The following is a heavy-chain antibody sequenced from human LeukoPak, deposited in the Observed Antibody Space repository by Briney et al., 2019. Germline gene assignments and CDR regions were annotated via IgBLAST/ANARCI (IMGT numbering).Heavy chain of an antibody. J-gene: IGHJ4*02. Sequence: GASVKVSCKASGGTFSSYAISWVRQAPGQGLEWMGGIIPIFGTANYAQKFQGRVTITTDESTSTAYMELSSLRSEDTGVYYCARKGGKGFLDYWGQGTLVTVSS. CDR3: ARKGGKGFLDY. CDR2: IIPIFGTA. V-gene: IGHV1-69*05. D-gene: IGHD3-10*01. CDR1: GGTFSSYA.